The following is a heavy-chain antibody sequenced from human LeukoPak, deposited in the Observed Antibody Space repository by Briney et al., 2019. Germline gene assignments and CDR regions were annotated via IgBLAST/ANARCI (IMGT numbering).Heavy chain of an antibody. Sequence: GGSLRLSCAASGFTFSSYGMHWVRQAPGKGLEWVAFIRYDGSNKYYADSVKGRFTISRDNSKNTLYLQMNSLGAEDTAVYYCAKDMLGYCSGGSCPGFDYWGQGTLVTVSS. CDR3: AKDMLGYCSGGSCPGFDY. V-gene: IGHV3-30*02. J-gene: IGHJ4*02. D-gene: IGHD2-15*01. CDR2: IRYDGSNK. CDR1: GFTFSSYG.